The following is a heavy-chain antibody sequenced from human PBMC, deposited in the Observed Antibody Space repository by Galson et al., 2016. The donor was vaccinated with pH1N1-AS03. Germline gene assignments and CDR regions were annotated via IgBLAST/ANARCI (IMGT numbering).Heavy chain of an antibody. CDR3: ARVEGIASTTGD. J-gene: IGHJ4*02. CDR2: VNTKTGVT. D-gene: IGHD6-13*01. CDR1: GYAFTAHY. Sequence: SVKVSCKASGYAFTAHYIHWARHAPGQGLEWMGFVNTKTGVTIYAQKFKGRVTMTRDTSISTAYMELRGLGSDDSAFYYCARVEGIASTTGDWGQGSLITVSS. V-gene: IGHV1-2*02.